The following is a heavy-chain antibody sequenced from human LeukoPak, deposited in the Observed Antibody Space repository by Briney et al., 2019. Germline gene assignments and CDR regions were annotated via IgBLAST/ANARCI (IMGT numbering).Heavy chain of an antibody. J-gene: IGHJ4*02. CDR3: ARDQVECTGGTCQSRVGFDF. CDR1: GDSISNGVKY. CDR2: IYHSGRS. V-gene: IGHV4-31*03. Sequence: SETLSLTCTVSGDSISNGVKYWSWIRQHPGRGLEWIGYIYHSGRSYYNPSLKGRITMSVDTSKNQFSLNLSSVTAADTAVYYCARDQVECTGGTCQSRVGFDFWGQGTLVTVTS. D-gene: IGHD2-8*02.